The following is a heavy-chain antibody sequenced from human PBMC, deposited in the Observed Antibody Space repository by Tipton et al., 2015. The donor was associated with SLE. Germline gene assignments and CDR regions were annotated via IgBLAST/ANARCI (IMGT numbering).Heavy chain of an antibody. CDR3: ARDKAWYFDL. CDR2: ISSSGSTN. V-gene: IGHV3-11*04. CDR1: GYSISSGYY. Sequence: LSLTCAVSGYSISSGYYWGWVRQAPGKGLEWVSYISSSGSTNYYADSVKGRFTIFRDNAKNSLYLQMNSLRAEDTAVYYCARDKAWYFDLWGRGTLVTVS. J-gene: IGHJ2*01.